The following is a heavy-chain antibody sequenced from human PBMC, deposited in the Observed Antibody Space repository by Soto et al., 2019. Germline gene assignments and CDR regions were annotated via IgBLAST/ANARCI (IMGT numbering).Heavy chain of an antibody. Sequence: QVQLVQSGAEVKKPGASVKVSCKASGYTFTIYAIHWVRQAPGQRLEWMGWINAGNGNTKYSQKFQGRVTITRDTSASTAYMVLSSLRSEDTAVYYCARMARGCSSTSCPPYGMDVWGQGTTFTVSS. J-gene: IGHJ6*02. CDR2: INAGNGNT. V-gene: IGHV1-3*01. D-gene: IGHD2-2*01. CDR1: GYTFTIYA. CDR3: ARMARGCSSTSCPPYGMDV.